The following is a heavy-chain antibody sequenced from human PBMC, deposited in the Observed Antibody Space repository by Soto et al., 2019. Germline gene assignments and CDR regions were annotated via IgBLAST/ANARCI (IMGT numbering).Heavy chain of an antibody. J-gene: IGHJ5*02. Sequence: GASVKVSCKASGYTFTSYAMHWVRQAPGQRLEWMGWINAGNGNTKYSQKFQGRVTITRDTSASTAYMELSSLRSEDTAVYYCARLRIATNNYKWFDPWGQGTLVTVSS. V-gene: IGHV1-3*01. CDR3: ARLRIATNNYKWFDP. CDR2: INAGNGNT. CDR1: GYTFTSYA. D-gene: IGHD2-21*01.